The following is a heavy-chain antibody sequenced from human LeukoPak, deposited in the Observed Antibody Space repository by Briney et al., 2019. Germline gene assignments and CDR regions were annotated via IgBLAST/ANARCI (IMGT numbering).Heavy chain of an antibody. Sequence: SETLSLTCAVYGGSFSGYYWSWIRQPPGKGLEWIGRIYTSGSTNYNPSLKSRVTMSVDTSKNQFSLKLSSVTAADTAVYYCASTGIYGGNPPLDYWGQGTLVTVSS. CDR3: ASTGIYGGNPPLDY. CDR1: GGSFSGYY. CDR2: IYTSGST. D-gene: IGHD4-23*01. V-gene: IGHV4-59*10. J-gene: IGHJ4*02.